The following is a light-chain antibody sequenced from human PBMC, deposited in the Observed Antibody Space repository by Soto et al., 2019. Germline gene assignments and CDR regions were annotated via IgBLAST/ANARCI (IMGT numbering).Light chain of an antibody. CDR1: QSLSSNY. CDR3: QQYVSAPIT. V-gene: IGKV3-20*01. J-gene: IGKJ1*01. CDR2: GVS. Sequence: EIVLTQSPGTLPLSPGERSTLSCSPSQSLSSNYLAWYQQKPDQAPRLLIYGVSSRATGVPVSFSGSGSGTDFTLTISRLEPEDFAVYYCQQYVSAPITFGQGTKVDIK.